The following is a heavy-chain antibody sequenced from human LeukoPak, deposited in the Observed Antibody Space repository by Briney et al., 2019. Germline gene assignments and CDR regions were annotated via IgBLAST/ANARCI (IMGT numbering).Heavy chain of an antibody. V-gene: IGHV3-53*01. CDR3: ARDKVDGSVAYTDY. D-gene: IGHD3-10*01. CDR1: GFTVSSNY. Sequence: QPGGSLRLSCAASGFTVSSNYMSWVRQAPGKGLEWVSVIYSGGSTYYADSVKGRFTISRDNSKNTLYLQMNSLRAEDTAVYYCARDKVDGSVAYTDYWGQGTLVTVSS. J-gene: IGHJ4*02. CDR2: IYSGGST.